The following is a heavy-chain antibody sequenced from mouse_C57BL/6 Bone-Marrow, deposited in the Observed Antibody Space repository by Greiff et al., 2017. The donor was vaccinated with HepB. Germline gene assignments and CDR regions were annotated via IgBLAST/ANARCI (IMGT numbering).Heavy chain of an antibody. V-gene: IGHV10-1*01. D-gene: IGHD2-4*01. J-gene: IGHJ2*01. Sequence: VQLKESGGGLVQPKGSLKLSCAASGFSFNTYAMNWVRQAPGKGLEWVARIRSKSNNYATYYSDSVKDRFIISRDDSESMLYLQMNNLKTEATAMYYCVSGPYDYGYFDYWGQGTTLTVSS. CDR2: IRSKSNNYAT. CDR1: GFSFNTYA. CDR3: VSGPYDYGYFDY.